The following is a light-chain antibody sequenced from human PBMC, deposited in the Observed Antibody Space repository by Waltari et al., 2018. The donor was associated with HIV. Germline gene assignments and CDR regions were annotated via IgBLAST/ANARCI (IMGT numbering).Light chain of an antibody. CDR1: QSVSSN. CDR2: GAS. CDR3: QQYNNWYT. J-gene: IGKJ2*01. V-gene: IGKV3-15*01. Sequence: EIVMTQSPATLSVSPGERATLSCRASQSVSSNLAWYQQKTSQAPRLLIYGASTRATGIPATFSGSGSGTEFTLTISSLQSEDFAVYYCQQYNNWYTFGQGTKLEIK.